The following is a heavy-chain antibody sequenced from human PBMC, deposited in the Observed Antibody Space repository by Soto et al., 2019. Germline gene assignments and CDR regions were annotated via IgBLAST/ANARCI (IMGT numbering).Heavy chain of an antibody. J-gene: IGHJ6*02. D-gene: IGHD4-17*01. V-gene: IGHV1-8*01. Sequence: QVQLVQSGAEVKKPGASVKVSCKASGYTFSSYDINWVRQATGQGLEWMGWMNPKSGHTGSAQKFQGRVTMTRDTSISTAYMELSTLRSEDTAIYYCAGTDGDLDVWGQGTTVPVSS. CDR2: MNPKSGHT. CDR3: AGTDGDLDV. CDR1: GYTFSSYD.